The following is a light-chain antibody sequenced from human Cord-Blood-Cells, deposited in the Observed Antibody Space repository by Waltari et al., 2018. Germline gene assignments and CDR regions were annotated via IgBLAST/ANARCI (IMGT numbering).Light chain of an antibody. CDR3: SSYTSSSTLV. CDR2: EVS. CDR1: RSHVGGYNY. Sequence: QSALTQPASVSGSPGQSITIPCTGTRSHVGGYNYVSWYQQHPGKAPKLMIYEVSNRPSGVSNRFSGSKSGNTASLTISGLQAEDEADYYCSSYTSSSTLVFGTGTKVTVL. V-gene: IGLV2-14*01. J-gene: IGLJ1*01.